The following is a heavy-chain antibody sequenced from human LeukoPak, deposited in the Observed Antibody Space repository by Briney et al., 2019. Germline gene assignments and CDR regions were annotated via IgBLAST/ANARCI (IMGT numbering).Heavy chain of an antibody. CDR1: GFTFDDYA. CDR3: AKDKGRYYYYYMDV. Sequence: GRSLRLSCAASGFTFDDYAMHWARQARAKGREWGSGISWNSGSIGYADSVKGRFTISRDNAKNSLYLQMNSLRAEDMALYYCAKDKGRYYYYYMDVWGKGTTVTVSS. V-gene: IGHV3-9*03. CDR2: ISWNSGSI. J-gene: IGHJ6*03.